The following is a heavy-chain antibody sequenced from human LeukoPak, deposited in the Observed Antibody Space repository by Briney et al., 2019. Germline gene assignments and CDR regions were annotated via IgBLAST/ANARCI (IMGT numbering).Heavy chain of an antibody. CDR2: VYHSGST. D-gene: IGHD3-10*01. CDR3: AKSSGSLFDP. Sequence: SETLSLTCTVSGYSSSSGYYWGWIRQPPGKGLEWIGSVYHSGSTYYTPSLKSRVTFSVDTSKNQFSLKLSSVTAADTAVYYCAKSSGSLFDPWGQGTLVTVSS. V-gene: IGHV4-38-2*02. CDR1: GYSSSSGYY. J-gene: IGHJ5*02.